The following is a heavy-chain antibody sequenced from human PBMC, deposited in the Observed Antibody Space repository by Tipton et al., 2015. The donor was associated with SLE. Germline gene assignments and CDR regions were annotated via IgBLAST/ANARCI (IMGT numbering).Heavy chain of an antibody. J-gene: IGHJ6*03. V-gene: IGHV4-39*07. CDR1: GGSISDSLYY. CDR3: ARARSEDDFWRDYVYYYFYMDV. CDR2: MYSSGST. D-gene: IGHD3-3*01. Sequence: TLSLTCTVSGGSISDSLYYWDWIRQPPGKGLEWIGSMYSSGSTYLNESPKSRVSMSIDVAQRQISLRMRPVTAADTALYFCARARSEDDFWRDYVYYYFYMDVWGRGTTVTVSS.